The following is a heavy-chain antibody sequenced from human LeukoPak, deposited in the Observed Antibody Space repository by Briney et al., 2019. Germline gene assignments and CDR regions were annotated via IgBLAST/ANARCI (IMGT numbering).Heavy chain of an antibody. CDR3: ASEVVEYQLLNLFDY. J-gene: IGHJ4*02. CDR1: GGSISSGDYY. D-gene: IGHD2-2*01. V-gene: IGHV4-30-4*08. Sequence: SETLSLTCTVSGGSISSGDYYWSWIRQPPGKGLEWIGYIYYSGSTYYNPSLKSRVTISVDTSKNQFSLKLSSVTAADTAVYYCASEVVEYQLLNLFDYWGQGTLVTVSS. CDR2: IYYSGST.